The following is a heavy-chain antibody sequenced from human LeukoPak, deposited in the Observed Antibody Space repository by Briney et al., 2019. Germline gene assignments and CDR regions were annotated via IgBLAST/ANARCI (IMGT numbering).Heavy chain of an antibody. CDR1: GFTFSSYW. CDR3: TRAPRWGVDY. CDR2: INNDGTII. D-gene: IGHD1-26*01. J-gene: IGHJ4*02. V-gene: IGHV3-74*01. Sequence: PGGSLRLSCAASGFTFSSYWMHWVRQAPDKELQWVSRINNDGTIISYADSVKGRFTISRDNAKKTLYLQMDSLRVEDTAVYYCTRAPRWGVDYWGQGTLVTVSS.